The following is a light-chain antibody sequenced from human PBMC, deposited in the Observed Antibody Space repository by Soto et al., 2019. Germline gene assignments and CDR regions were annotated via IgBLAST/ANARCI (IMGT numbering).Light chain of an antibody. J-gene: IGLJ2*01. CDR1: TSNIGAGYD. CDR2: GNS. Sequence: QSVLTQPPSVSGAPGQRVTISCTGSTSNIGAGYDVHWYQQLPGTAPKLLIYGNSNRPSGVPDRFSGSKSGNSAALAITGLQAEDEADYYCQSYDSSLSGAAVFGGGTKLTAL. V-gene: IGLV1-40*01. CDR3: QSYDSSLSGAAV.